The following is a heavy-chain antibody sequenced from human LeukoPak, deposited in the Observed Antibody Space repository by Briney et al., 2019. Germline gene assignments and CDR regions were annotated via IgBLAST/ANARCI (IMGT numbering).Heavy chain of an antibody. CDR1: VFTFSSHA. Sequence: GGSLRLSCSASVFTFSSHAMHWVRQAPGKGLEYVSVISSNGGSTYYAGSVKGRFTISRDNSKNTLYLQMSSVTIEDTAVYYCMTDSNTMDVWGQGTTVTASS. CDR3: MTDSNTMDV. J-gene: IGHJ6*02. V-gene: IGHV3-64D*09. CDR2: ISSNGGST. D-gene: IGHD6-13*01.